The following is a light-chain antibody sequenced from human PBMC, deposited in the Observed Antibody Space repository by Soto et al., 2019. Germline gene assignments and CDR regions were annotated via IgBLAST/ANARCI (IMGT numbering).Light chain of an antibody. Sequence: EIVLTQSPATLSLSPGERATLSCRASQSINNYLAWYQQKPGQAPRLLIYDATIRATGVPGRFSGSGSGTHFTLTISNVEPEDFAIYYCQQRSDWLTFGGGTKVEI. V-gene: IGKV3-11*01. CDR1: QSINNY. CDR3: QQRSDWLT. CDR2: DAT. J-gene: IGKJ4*01.